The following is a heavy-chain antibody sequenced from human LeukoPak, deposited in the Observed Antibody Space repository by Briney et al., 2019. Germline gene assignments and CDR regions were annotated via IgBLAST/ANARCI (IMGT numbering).Heavy chain of an antibody. CDR2: IVPLFGTA. J-gene: IGHJ5*02. V-gene: IGHV1-69*05. CDR1: GGTFNNSA. D-gene: IGHD4-17*01. Sequence: ASAKVSCKTSGGTFNNSAISWVRQAPGQGLEWLGGIVPLFGTAGYAQKFQGRVTITKDESTRTVYLELTSLTSDDTAVYYCARDVHGDYGSGWFDPWGQGTLVSVSS. CDR3: ARDVHGDYGSGWFDP.